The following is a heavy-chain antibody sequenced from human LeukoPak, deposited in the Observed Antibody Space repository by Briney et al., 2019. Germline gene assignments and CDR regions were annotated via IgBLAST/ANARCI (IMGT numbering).Heavy chain of an antibody. D-gene: IGHD3-10*01. CDR1: GGSIPTTRYY. J-gene: IGHJ4*02. CDR2: VYYFGNP. Sequence: PSETLSLTCSVSGGSIPTTRYYWGWIRQSPGMGLEWIGSVYYFGNPYYRPSLMSRATISIDTSKKRISLNLTSVTARDTGIYYCATHKDGSYFESWGQGTLVTVSA. CDR3: ATHKDGSYFES. V-gene: IGHV4-39*01.